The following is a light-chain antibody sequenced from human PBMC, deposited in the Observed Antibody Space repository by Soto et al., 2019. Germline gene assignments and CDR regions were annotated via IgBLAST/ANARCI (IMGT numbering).Light chain of an antibody. CDR3: SSDAGSNYV. Sequence: QSVLTQPPSASGSPGQSVTISCTGTSSDVGGYNYVSWYQQHPGKAPKLMIYEVSKRPSGVPDRFSGSKSGNTASLTVSGLQAEDEAAYYCSSDAGSNYVFGTGTKVTVL. CDR1: SSDVGGYNY. V-gene: IGLV2-8*01. J-gene: IGLJ1*01. CDR2: EVS.